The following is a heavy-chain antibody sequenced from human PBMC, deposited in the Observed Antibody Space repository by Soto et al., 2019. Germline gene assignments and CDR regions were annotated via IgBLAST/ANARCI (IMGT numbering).Heavy chain of an antibody. J-gene: IGHJ4*02. CDR3: ARDIAVADVPFDY. CDR1: GFTFSSYS. V-gene: IGHV3-21*01. CDR2: ISSSSSYI. D-gene: IGHD6-19*01. Sequence: PGGSLRLSCAASGFTFSSYSMNWVRQAPGKGLEWVSSISSSSSYIYYADSVKGRFTISRDNAKNSLYLQMNSLRAEDTAVYYCARDIAVADVPFDYWGQGTLVTVSS.